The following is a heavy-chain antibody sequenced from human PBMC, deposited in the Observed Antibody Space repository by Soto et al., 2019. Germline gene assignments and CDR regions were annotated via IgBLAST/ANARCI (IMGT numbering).Heavy chain of an antibody. J-gene: IGHJ5*02. D-gene: IGHD2-2*01. CDR2: IHYNGNT. CDR3: DKGPRRTNLVTGWFDP. CDR1: GDSISAYS. V-gene: IGHV4-59*03. Sequence: PSETLSLTCTVSGDSISAYSWSWVRQPPGKGLEWIGNIHYNGNTKYNPSLKSRVSMSVDRSKNQFSLKLNPVTAEATAVYYCDKGPRRTNLVTGWFDPWGQGTLVTVSS.